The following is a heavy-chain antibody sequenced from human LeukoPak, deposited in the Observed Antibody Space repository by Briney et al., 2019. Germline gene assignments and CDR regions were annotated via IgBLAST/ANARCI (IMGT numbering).Heavy chain of an antibody. CDR1: GGSISSYY. Sequence: SETLSLTCTVSGGSISSYYWSWIRQPAGKGLEWIGRIYTSGSTNYNPSLKSRVTMSVDTSKNQFSPKLSSVTAADTAVYYCAREDITGTGEQAFDIWGQGTMVTVSS. D-gene: IGHD1-7*01. J-gene: IGHJ3*02. CDR2: IYTSGST. V-gene: IGHV4-4*07. CDR3: AREDITGTGEQAFDI.